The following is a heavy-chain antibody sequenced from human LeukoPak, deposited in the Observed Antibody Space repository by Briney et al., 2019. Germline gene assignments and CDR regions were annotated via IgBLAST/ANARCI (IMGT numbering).Heavy chain of an antibody. CDR2: IKNDGTIT. J-gene: IGHJ4*02. V-gene: IGHV3-74*01. Sequence: GGSLRLSCVASELSFSNYWMHWVRQAPGKGLEGVSRIKNDGTITNYADSVKGRFTISRDNAKGTLYLQMNSLRADDTAVYFCARESAVAGTEFDYWGQGTQVTVSS. CDR3: ARESAVAGTEFDY. CDR1: ELSFSNYW. D-gene: IGHD6-19*01.